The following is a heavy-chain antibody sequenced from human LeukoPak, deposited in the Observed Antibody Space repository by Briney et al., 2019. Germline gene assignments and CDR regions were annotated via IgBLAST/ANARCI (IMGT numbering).Heavy chain of an antibody. CDR2: ISSDGSET. V-gene: IGHV3-74*03. CDR1: GFTFSSNY. Sequence: PGGSLRLSCAASGFTFSSNYMHWVRQAPGKGLEWVSRISSDGSETTYADPVKGRFTISRDNAENTVLLQMNSLRAEDTALYYCAKDFWSGYYLLSDWGQGTLVTVSS. CDR3: AKDFWSGYYLLSD. D-gene: IGHD3-3*01. J-gene: IGHJ4*02.